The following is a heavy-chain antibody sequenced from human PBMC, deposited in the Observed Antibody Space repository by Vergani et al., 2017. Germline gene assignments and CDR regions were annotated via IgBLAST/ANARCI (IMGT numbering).Heavy chain of an antibody. CDR2: IYHSGST. CDR3: ARSRRMAAAGGSFDP. Sequence: QVQLQESGPGLVKPSGTLSLTCAVSGGSLSSSNWWSWVRQPPGKGLEWIGEIYHSGSTNYNPSLKSRVTISVDKSKNQLSLKLSSVTAADTAVYYCARSRRMAAAGGSFDPWGQGTLVTVSS. J-gene: IGHJ5*02. V-gene: IGHV4-4*02. CDR1: GGSLSSSNW. D-gene: IGHD6-13*01.